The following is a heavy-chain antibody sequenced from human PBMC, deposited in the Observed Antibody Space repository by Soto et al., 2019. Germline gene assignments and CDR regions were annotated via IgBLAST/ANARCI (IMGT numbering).Heavy chain of an antibody. J-gene: IGHJ4*02. CDR2: MSYDGTKE. Sequence: QVQLVESGGGVVQPGRSLRLSCAASGFTFSTYGMHWVRQAPGKGLEWVAAMSYDGTKEYYADSVKGRFTISRDNSRNTLFLQLNSRRAEDTAVYYCAKKYGRTWIDHWGQGTLVTVSS. CDR3: AKKYGRTWIDH. CDR1: GFTFSTYG. D-gene: IGHD1-1*01. V-gene: IGHV3-30*18.